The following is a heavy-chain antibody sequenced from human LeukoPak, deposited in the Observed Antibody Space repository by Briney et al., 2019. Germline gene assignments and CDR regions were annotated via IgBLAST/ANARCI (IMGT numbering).Heavy chain of an antibody. V-gene: IGHV3-48*03. CDR1: GFTFSSYE. CDR3: AELGISMIGGV. CDR2: ISSSGSTI. D-gene: IGHD3-10*02. Sequence: GGSLRLSCAASGFTFSSYEMDWVRQAPGKGLEWISYISSSGSTIYYADSVRGRFTISRDNARNSLYLQMNSLRAEDTAVYYCAELGISMIGGVWGKGTTVTISS. J-gene: IGHJ6*04.